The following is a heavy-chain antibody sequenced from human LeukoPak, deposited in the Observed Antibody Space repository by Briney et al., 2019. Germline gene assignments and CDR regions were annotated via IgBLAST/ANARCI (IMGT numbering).Heavy chain of an antibody. CDR3: ARVSPSGNYWYFDL. D-gene: IGHD3-10*01. Sequence: PSETLSLTCTVSGGSISSGSYYWSWLRQPAGKGLEWIGRIYTSGSTNYNPSLKSRVTISVDTSKNQFSLKLSSVTAADTAVYYCARVSPSGNYWYFDLWGRGTLVTVSS. V-gene: IGHV4-61*02. CDR1: GGSISSGSYY. J-gene: IGHJ2*01. CDR2: IYTSGST.